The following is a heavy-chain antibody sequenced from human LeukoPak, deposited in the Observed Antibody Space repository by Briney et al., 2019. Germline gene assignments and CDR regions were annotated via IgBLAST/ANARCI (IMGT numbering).Heavy chain of an antibody. CDR1: GGSISSSSYY. CDR3: ARARITAPDDFWSGSHYYYYMDV. D-gene: IGHD3-3*01. J-gene: IGHJ6*03. Sequence: SETLSLTCIVSGGSISSSSYYWGWIRQPPGKGLEWIGSIYYSGSTYYNPSLKSRVTISVDTSKNQFSLKLSSVTAADTAVYYCARARITAPDDFWSGSHYYYYMDVWGKGTTVTVSS. V-gene: IGHV4-39*07. CDR2: IYYSGST.